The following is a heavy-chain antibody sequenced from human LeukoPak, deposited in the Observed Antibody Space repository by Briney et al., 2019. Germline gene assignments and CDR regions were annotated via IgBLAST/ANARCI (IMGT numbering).Heavy chain of an antibody. J-gene: IGHJ4*02. Sequence: SSETLSLTCAVSGGSISGGKDFWGWVRQPPGEGREWIGSIYYTGSTYYNPSLKSRVTISVDTSKSEFSLMVHSVTAADTAMYYCARRGITYSTSFFDSWGQGTLVTVAS. CDR2: IYYTGST. V-gene: IGHV4-39*01. CDR3: ARRGITYSTSFFDS. D-gene: IGHD6-13*01. CDR1: GGSISGGKDF.